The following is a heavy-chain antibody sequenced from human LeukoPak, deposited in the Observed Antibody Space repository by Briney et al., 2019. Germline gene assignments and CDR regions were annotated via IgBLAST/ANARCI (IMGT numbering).Heavy chain of an antibody. CDR1: GFTFSSYA. D-gene: IGHD6-19*01. J-gene: IGHJ3*02. V-gene: IGHV3-23*01. Sequence: PGGSLRLSCAASGFTFSSYAMSWVRQAPGKGLEWVSAISGSGGSTYYADSVKGRFTISRDNSKNTLYLQMNSLRAEDTAVYCCAKRMGAVAEYSLPHTPLDAFDIWGQGTMVTVSS. CDR3: AKRMGAVAEYSLPHTPLDAFDI. CDR2: ISGSGGST.